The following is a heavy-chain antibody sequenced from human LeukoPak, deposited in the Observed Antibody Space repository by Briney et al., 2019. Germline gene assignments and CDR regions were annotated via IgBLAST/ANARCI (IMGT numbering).Heavy chain of an antibody. CDR3: ARESTDYCDYREYYFDY. CDR1: GYTFTSYY. D-gene: IGHD4-17*01. J-gene: IGHJ4*02. V-gene: IGHV1-46*01. Sequence: ASVKVSCKASGYTFTSYYMHWVRQAPGQGLEWMGIINPSGGSTSYAQKFQGRVTMTRDTSTSTVYMELSSLRSEDTAVYYCARESTDYCDYREYYFDYWGQGTLVTVSS. CDR2: INPSGGST.